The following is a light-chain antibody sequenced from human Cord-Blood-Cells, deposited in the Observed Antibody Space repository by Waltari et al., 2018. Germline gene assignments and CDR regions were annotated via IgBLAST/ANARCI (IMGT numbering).Light chain of an antibody. CDR2: ENK. V-gene: IGLV1-51*02. J-gene: IGLJ1*01. CDR3: GTWDSSLSAYV. Sequence: QSVLTQPPSVSAAPGQKVTISCSGSSSNIGNNYVSWYQQLPGTAPKLLIYENKKRPTWIPDRFSCSKSGTSATLGITGLQTGDEADYYCGTWDSSLSAYVFGTGTKVTVL. CDR1: SSNIGNNY.